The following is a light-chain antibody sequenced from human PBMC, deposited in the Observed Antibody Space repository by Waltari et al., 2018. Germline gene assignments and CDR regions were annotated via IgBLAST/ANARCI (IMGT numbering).Light chain of an antibody. J-gene: IGLJ3*02. CDR3: ATWDDSLNGWV. V-gene: IGLV1-44*01. CDR1: RSNLGRNT. CDR2: IDD. Sequence: QSVLTQPPSASGTPGQRVTISCSGSRSNLGRNTVNWYQQLPGTAPKLLIYIDDQRPSGVPDRFSGSKSGTSASLAISGLQSEDEADYHCATWDDSLNGWVFGGGTKLTVL.